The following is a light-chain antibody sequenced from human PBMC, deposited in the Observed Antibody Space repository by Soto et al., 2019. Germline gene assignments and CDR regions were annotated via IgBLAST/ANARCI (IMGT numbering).Light chain of an antibody. J-gene: IGLJ1*01. CDR2: DVS. Sequence: QSALTQPASVSGSPGQSITISCTGTSSDVGAYNFVSWYQQNPGKVPKLMIFDVSSRPSGVSDRFSGSKSGNTASLTISGLQAEDEGDYYCSSYTSSRTHVFGSGTKLTGL. CDR3: SSYTSSRTHV. CDR1: SSDVGAYNF. V-gene: IGLV2-14*03.